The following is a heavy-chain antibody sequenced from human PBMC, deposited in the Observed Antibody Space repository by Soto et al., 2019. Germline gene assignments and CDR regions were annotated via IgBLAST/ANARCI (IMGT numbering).Heavy chain of an antibody. J-gene: IGHJ5*02. V-gene: IGHV1-2*02. CDR1: RYTFTSYD. Sequence: QVQLVQSGAEVKRPGASVRVSCRASRYTFTSYDIYWVRQAPGQGLEWMGWIKTDSGDTDYAQNFQSRVTMTRDTSINTAYMELNNLVSDDTAVYYCARRSSTYLNEIIYDPWGQGTLVTVSS. CDR2: IKTDSGDT. CDR3: ARRSSTYLNEIIYDP. D-gene: IGHD3-10*01.